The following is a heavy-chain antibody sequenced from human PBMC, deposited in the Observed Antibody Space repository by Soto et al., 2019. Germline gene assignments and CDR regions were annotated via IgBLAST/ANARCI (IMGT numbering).Heavy chain of an antibody. Sequence: QVQLQQWGAGLLKPSETLSLTCAVYGGSFSGYYWSWIRQPPGKGLEWIGEINHSGSTNYNPSLKSRVTISVDTYKNQFSLKLSSVTAADTAVYYCARNPTIFGVVLGYYYGMDVWGQGTTVTVSS. CDR1: GGSFSGYY. CDR3: ARNPTIFGVVLGYYYGMDV. V-gene: IGHV4-34*01. J-gene: IGHJ6*01. CDR2: INHSGST. D-gene: IGHD3-3*01.